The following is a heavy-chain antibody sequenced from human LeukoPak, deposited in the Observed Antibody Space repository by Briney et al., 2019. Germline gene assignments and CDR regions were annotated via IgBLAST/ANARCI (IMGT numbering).Heavy chain of an antibody. CDR2: INHSGST. J-gene: IGHJ5*02. D-gene: IGHD2-15*01. CDR1: GGSFSGYY. CDR3: ARAGLGYCSGGSCYWFDP. V-gene: IGHV4-34*01. Sequence: SETLTLTCAVYGGSFSGYYWSWIRQPPGKGLEWIGEINHSGSTNYNPSLKSRVTISVDTSKNQFSLKLSPVTAADTAVYYCARAGLGYCSGGSCYWFDPWGQGTLVTVSS.